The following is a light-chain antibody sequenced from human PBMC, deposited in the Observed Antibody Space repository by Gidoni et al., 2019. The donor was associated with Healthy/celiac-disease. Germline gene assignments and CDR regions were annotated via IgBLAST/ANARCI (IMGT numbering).Light chain of an antibody. CDR2: DAT. J-gene: IGKJ1*01. CDR1: QSVSSSY. CDR3: QQYGSSPRT. Sequence: EIVLTQSPGTLSLSPGERATLSCRASQSVSSSYLAWYQQKPGQAPRLLIYDATNRATGIPDRFSGSGSGTDFTLTISRLEPEDFAVYYCQQYGSSPRTFXXXTKVEIK. V-gene: IGKV3-20*01.